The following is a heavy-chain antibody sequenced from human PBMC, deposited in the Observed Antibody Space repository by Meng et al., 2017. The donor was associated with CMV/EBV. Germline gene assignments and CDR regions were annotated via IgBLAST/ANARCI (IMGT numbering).Heavy chain of an antibody. J-gene: IGHJ5*02. D-gene: IGHD3-22*01. CDR1: GGSMSSSSYV. CDR3: ARGVVTMIVVYDP. Sequence: LRQSGRGLGNPWEPLSLTCTVSGGSMSSSSYVWGWIRQPPGKGLEWIGSIYYSGSTYYNPSLKSRVTISVDTSKNQFSLKLSSVTAADTAVYYCARGVVTMIVVYDPWGQGTLVTVSS. CDR2: IYYSGST. V-gene: IGHV4-39*07.